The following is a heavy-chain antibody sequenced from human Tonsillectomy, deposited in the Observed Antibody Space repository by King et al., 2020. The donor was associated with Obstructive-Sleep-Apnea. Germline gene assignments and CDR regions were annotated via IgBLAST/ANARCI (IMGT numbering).Heavy chain of an antibody. V-gene: IGHV3-21*01. D-gene: IGHD4-17*01. J-gene: IGHJ4*02. Sequence: EVQLVESGGGLVKPGGSLRLSCAASGFTFSSYSMNWVRKAPGKGLEWVASISSSSSYIYYADSVKGRFTISRDNAKNSLYLQMNSLRAEDTAVYYCAREADYGDYFDYWGQGTLVTVSS. CDR3: AREADYGDYFDY. CDR2: ISSSSSYI. CDR1: GFTFSSYS.